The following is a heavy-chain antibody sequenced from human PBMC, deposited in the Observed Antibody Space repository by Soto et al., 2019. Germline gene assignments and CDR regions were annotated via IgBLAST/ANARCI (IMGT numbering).Heavy chain of an antibody. CDR2: INHSGST. CDR3: ARSITIFGVVILSDWFDP. CDR1: GGSFSGYY. D-gene: IGHD3-3*01. Sequence: SETLSLNCAVYGGSFSGYYWSWIRQPPGKGLEWIGEINHSGSTNYNPSLKSRVTISVDTSKNQFSLKLSSVTAADTAVYYCARSITIFGVVILSDWFDPWGQGTLVTVSS. J-gene: IGHJ5*02. V-gene: IGHV4-34*01.